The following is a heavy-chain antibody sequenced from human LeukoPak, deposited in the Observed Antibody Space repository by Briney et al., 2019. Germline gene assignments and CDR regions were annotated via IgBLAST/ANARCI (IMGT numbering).Heavy chain of an antibody. CDR2: IYHSGST. CDR3: ARDLLGYCSGSSCRNWFDP. CDR1: GYSISSGYY. Sequence: PSETLSLTCTVSGYSISSGYYWGWIRQPPGKGLEWIGSIYHSGSTYYNPSLKSRVTISVDTSKNQFSLKLSSVTAADTAVYYCARDLLGYCSGSSCRNWFDPWGQGTLVTVSS. V-gene: IGHV4-38-2*02. J-gene: IGHJ5*02. D-gene: IGHD2-15*01.